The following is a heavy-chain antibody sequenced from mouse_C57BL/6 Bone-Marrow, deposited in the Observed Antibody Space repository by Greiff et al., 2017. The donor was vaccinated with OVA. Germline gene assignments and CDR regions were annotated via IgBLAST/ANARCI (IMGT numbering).Heavy chain of an antibody. CDR2: IHPNSGST. D-gene: IGHD1-1*01. CDR3: AIIYYYGSRLFAY. J-gene: IGHJ3*01. CDR1: GYTFTSYW. Sequence: QVQLQQSGAELVKPGASVKLSCKASGYTFTSYWMHWVKQRPGQGLEWIGMIHPNSGSTNYNEKFKSKATLTVDKSSSTAYMQLSSLTSEDSAVYYCAIIYYYGSRLFAYWGQGTLVTVSA. V-gene: IGHV1-64*01.